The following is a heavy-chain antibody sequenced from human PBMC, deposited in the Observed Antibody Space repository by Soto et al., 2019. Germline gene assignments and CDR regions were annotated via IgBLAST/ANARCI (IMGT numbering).Heavy chain of an antibody. CDR3: ARGGGSGYGDTRGAS. J-gene: IGHJ5*02. CDR2: ISYDGSNK. Sequence: QVQLVESGGGVVQPGRSLRLSCAASGFTFISYAMHWVRQAPGKGLKWLAVISYDGSNKYYADSVKGRFTISRDNSKNTLYLQMNSLRADDTAVYYCARGGGSGYGDTRGASWGQGTLVTVSS. CDR1: GFTFISYA. V-gene: IGHV3-30*14. D-gene: IGHD5-12*01.